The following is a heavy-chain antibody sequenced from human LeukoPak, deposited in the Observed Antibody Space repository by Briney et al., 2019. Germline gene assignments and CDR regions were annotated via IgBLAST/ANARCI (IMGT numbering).Heavy chain of an antibody. D-gene: IGHD2-15*01. J-gene: IGHJ4*02. CDR1: GGSDSSGGYY. CDR2: IYYSGST. Sequence: SETLSLTCTVSGGSDSSGGYYWSWIRQPPGKGLEWIGYIYYSGSTNYNPSLKSRVTISVDTSKNQFSLKLSSVTAADTAVYYCARLGQGAAWDWGQGTLVTVSS. V-gene: IGHV4-61*08. CDR3: ARLGQGAAWD.